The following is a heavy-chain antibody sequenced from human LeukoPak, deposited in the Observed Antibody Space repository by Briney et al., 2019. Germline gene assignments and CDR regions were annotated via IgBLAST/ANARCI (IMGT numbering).Heavy chain of an antibody. CDR3: ARARGSGAGGCQYECGIGV. V-gene: IGHV1-18*01. CDR1: GYTFTSYG. J-gene: IGHJ6*02. Sequence: ASVKVSCKASGYTFTSYGISWVRQAPGQGLEWMGWISAYNGNTNYAQKLQGRVTMTTDTSTSTAYMELRSLRADDTAVYYCARARGSGAGGCQYECGIGVRGQGTKVSGSS. D-gene: IGHD2-15*01. CDR2: ISAYNGNT.